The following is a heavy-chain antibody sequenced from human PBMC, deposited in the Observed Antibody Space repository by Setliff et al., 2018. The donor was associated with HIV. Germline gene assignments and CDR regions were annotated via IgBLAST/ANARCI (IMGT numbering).Heavy chain of an antibody. V-gene: IGHV4-4*02. Sequence: PSETLSLTCAVSGGSISSNWWSWVRQSPGKGLEWIGEIYHSGSTHYNPSLQSRVTISVDKSKSQFSLKLNSVTAADTAVYYCGGNGYYSIDYWGQGTLVTVPQ. CDR1: GGSISSNW. J-gene: IGHJ4*02. D-gene: IGHD3-22*01. CDR3: GGNGYYSIDY. CDR2: IYHSGST.